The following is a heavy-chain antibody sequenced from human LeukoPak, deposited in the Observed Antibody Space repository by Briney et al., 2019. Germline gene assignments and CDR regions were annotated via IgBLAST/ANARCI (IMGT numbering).Heavy chain of an antibody. CDR1: GDNFSNYW. D-gene: IGHD5-18*01. Sequence: GESLKISCKVSGDNFSNYWIAWVRQMPGKGLECMGIIYPGDSDTRYSPSFRGQVTIPADKSINTAYLQWSGLKASDAAMFFCARLGPRGYSYGYFTEWGQGTLVTVSS. CDR3: ARLGPRGYSYGYFTE. CDR2: IYPGDSDT. J-gene: IGHJ4*02. V-gene: IGHV5-51*01.